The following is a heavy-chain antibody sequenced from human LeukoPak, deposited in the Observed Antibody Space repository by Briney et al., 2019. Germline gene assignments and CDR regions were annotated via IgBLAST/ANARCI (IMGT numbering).Heavy chain of an antibody. CDR2: ISSSGSTI. J-gene: IGHJ6*04. CDR1: GFTFSSYE. Sequence: SGGPLRLSCAASGFTFSSYEMNWVRQAPGKGLEGVSYISSSGSTIYYADSVKGRFTISRDNAKNSLYLQMNSLRAEDTAVYYCAELGITMIGGVWGKGTTVTVSS. V-gene: IGHV3-48*03. CDR3: AELGITMIGGV. D-gene: IGHD3-10*02.